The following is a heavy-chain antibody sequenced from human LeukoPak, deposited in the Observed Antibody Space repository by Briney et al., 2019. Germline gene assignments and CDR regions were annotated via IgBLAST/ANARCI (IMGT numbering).Heavy chain of an antibody. D-gene: IGHD3-22*01. CDR1: GFTFDDYT. CDR3: AKDRYYDPGGRTGFDI. Sequence: PGGSLRLSCAASGFTFDDYTMHWVRQAPGKGLEWVSLISWDGGSTYYADSVKGRFTISRDNSKNTLYLQMNSLRAEDTAVYYCAKDRYYDPGGRTGFDIWGQGTMVTVSS. CDR2: ISWDGGST. J-gene: IGHJ3*02. V-gene: IGHV3-43*01.